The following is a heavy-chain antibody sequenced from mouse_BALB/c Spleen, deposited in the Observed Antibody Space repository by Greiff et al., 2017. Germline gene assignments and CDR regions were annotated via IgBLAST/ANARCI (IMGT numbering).Heavy chain of an antibody. V-gene: IGHV3-6*02. CDR2: ISYDGSN. Sequence: EVKLVESGPGLVKPSQSLSLTCSVTGYSITSGYYWNWIRQFPGNKLEWMGYISYDGSNNYNPSLKNRISITRDTSKNQFFLKLNSVTTEDTATYYCARDYPRWCAMDYWGQGTSVTVSS. CDR3: ARDYPRWCAMDY. J-gene: IGHJ4*01. CDR1: GYSITSGYY. D-gene: IGHD1-1*02.